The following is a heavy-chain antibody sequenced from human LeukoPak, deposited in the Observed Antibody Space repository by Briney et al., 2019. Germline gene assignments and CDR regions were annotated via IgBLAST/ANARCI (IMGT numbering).Heavy chain of an antibody. V-gene: IGHV4-4*07. CDR3: ARDPYGSGRYQCYYLDY. D-gene: IGHD3-10*01. CDR1: GGSISSYY. Sequence: SETLSLTCTVSGGSISSYYWSWIRQPAGRGLEWIGRIYTSGSTNYNPSLKSRVTMSVDTSKNQFSLKLSSVTAADTAVYYWARDPYGSGRYQCYYLDYWGQGTLVTVSS. CDR2: IYTSGST. J-gene: IGHJ4*02.